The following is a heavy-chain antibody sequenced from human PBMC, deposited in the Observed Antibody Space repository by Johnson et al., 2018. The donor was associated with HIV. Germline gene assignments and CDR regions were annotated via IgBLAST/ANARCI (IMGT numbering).Heavy chain of an antibody. CDR3: TTGTGTTTLYAFDI. D-gene: IGHD1-7*01. J-gene: IGHJ3*02. Sequence: QMQLVESGGGVVQPGGSLRLSCAASGFTFSSYGMHWVRQAPGKGLEWVAFIRYDGSNKYYADSVKGRFTISRDDSKNTLYLQMNSLKTEDTAVYYCTTGTGTTTLYAFDIWGQVTMVTVSS. CDR1: GFTFSSYG. V-gene: IGHV3-30*02. CDR2: IRYDGSNK.